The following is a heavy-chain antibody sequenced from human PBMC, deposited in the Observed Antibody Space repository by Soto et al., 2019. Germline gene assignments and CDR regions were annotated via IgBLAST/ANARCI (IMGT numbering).Heavy chain of an antibody. CDR2: INPNSGGT. J-gene: IGHJ6*02. CDR1: GYTFTGYY. V-gene: IGHV1-2*04. CDR3: AREGPGSGRGMDV. Sequence: ASVKVSCKASGYTFTGYYMHWVRQAPGQGLEWMGWINPNSGGTNYAQKFQGWVTMTRDTSISTAYMELSRLRSDDTAVYYCAREGPGSGRGMDVWGQGTTVTVSS. D-gene: IGHD1-26*01.